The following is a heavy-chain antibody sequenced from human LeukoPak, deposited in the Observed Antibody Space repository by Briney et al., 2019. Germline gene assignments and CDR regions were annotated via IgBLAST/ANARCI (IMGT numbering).Heavy chain of an antibody. CDR1: GFTFSSYG. J-gene: IGHJ3*02. CDR3: ARDCSGDNCYSRSDAFDI. Sequence: GGSLRLSCAASGFTFSSYGMSWVRQAPGKGLEWVSAISGSGGSTYYADSVKGRFTISRDNSKNTLYLQMSSLRAEDTAVYYCARDCSGDNCYSRSDAFDIWGQGTMVTVSS. V-gene: IGHV3-23*01. D-gene: IGHD2-15*01. CDR2: ISGSGGST.